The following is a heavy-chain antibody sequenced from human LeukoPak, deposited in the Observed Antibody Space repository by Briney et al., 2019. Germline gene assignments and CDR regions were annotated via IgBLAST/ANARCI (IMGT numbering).Heavy chain of an antibody. CDR3: ARPTYYDFWGGYY. CDR1: GFTVSSNY. J-gene: IGHJ4*02. Sequence: AGGSLRLSCAAPGFTVSSNYMSWVRQAPGKGLEWVSVIYSGGSTYYADSVKGRFTISRDNSKNTLYLQMNSLRAEDTAVYYCARPTYYDFWGGYYWGQGTLVTVSS. CDR2: IYSGGST. D-gene: IGHD3-3*01. V-gene: IGHV3-66*02.